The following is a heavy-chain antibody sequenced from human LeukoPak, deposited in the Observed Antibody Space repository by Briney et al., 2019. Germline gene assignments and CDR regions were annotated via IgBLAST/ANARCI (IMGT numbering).Heavy chain of an antibody. CDR3: AKDKTYYYDSSGYYYAPPDAFDI. J-gene: IGHJ3*02. CDR2: IRYDGSNK. CDR1: GFTFSSYG. V-gene: IGHV3-30*02. Sequence: GGSLRLSCAASGFTFSSYGMYWVRQAPGKGLEWVAFIRYDGSNKYYADSVKGRFTVSRDNSKNTLYLQMDSLRAEDTAVYYCAKDKTYYYDSSGYYYAPPDAFDIWGQGTMVTVSS. D-gene: IGHD3-22*01.